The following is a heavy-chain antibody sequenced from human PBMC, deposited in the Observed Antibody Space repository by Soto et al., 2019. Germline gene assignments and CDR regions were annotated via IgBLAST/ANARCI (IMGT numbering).Heavy chain of an antibody. Sequence: QVQLVQSGAEVKKPGASVKVSCNASGYTFTNYGISWVRQAPGQGLEWMGWFSAYNGNTNYAQKGQGRVTMTTNTSRSPAYMELRSLRSEDTAVYYCAREYYYRSGPWYWGQGALVNVSS. CDR3: AREYYYRSGPWY. CDR1: GYTFTNYG. D-gene: IGHD3-10*01. J-gene: IGHJ4*02. V-gene: IGHV1-18*01. CDR2: FSAYNGNT.